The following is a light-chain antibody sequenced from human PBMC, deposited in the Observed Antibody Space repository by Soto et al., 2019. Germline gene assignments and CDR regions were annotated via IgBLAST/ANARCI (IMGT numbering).Light chain of an antibody. CDR2: GAS. V-gene: IGKV3-20*01. J-gene: IGKJ3*01. CDR1: QSVISAY. CDR3: QQYGSSPHSFT. Sequence: ELGLTQSPGPLSLSPWARATLSCSASQSVISAYLAWYQQKPGQAPRLHIYGASSRTTGIPDRFSGSGSGTDFAFTISRVEPEAVAVYYCQQYGSSPHSFTVGPGTEVDIK.